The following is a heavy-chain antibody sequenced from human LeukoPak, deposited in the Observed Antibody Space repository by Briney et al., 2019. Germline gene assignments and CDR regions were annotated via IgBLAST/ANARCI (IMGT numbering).Heavy chain of an antibody. J-gene: IGHJ4*02. V-gene: IGHV3-7*01. CDR3: ARATSIAVAGQSTFDY. CDR2: IKQDGSEK. D-gene: IGHD6-19*01. Sequence: PGGSLRLSCAASGFTFSSYWMSWVRQAPGKGLEGVANIKQDGSEKYYVDSVKGRFTISRDNAKNSLYLQMNSLRAQDTAVYSCARATSIAVAGQSTFDYWGQGTLVTVSS. CDR1: GFTFSSYW.